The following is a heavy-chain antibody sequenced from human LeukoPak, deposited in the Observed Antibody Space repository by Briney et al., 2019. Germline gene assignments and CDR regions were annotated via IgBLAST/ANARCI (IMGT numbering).Heavy chain of an antibody. CDR2: IYHSGST. Sequence: SETLSLTCTVSGYSISSGYYWGWIRQPPGKGLEWIGGIYHSGSTYYNPSLKSRVTISVDTSKNQFSLKLSSVTAADTAVYYCARSGHSSGYFHYWGQGTLVTVSS. CDR1: GYSISSGYY. J-gene: IGHJ4*02. CDR3: ARSGHSSGYFHY. V-gene: IGHV4-38-2*02. D-gene: IGHD3-22*01.